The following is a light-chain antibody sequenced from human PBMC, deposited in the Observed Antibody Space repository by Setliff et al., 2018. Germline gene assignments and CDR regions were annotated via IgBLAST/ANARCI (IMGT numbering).Light chain of an antibody. CDR1: SSDVGGYNY. J-gene: IGLJ1*01. CDR3: SAYTSSSTYV. CDR2: EVI. Sequence: QSALAQPAAVSGSPGQSIAISCTGSSSDVGGYNYVSWYQQHPGKAPKLLIYEVIKRPSGVSDRFSGSKAGNTASLTISGLQAEDEADYYCSAYTSSSTYVFGIGTRSPS. V-gene: IGLV2-14*03.